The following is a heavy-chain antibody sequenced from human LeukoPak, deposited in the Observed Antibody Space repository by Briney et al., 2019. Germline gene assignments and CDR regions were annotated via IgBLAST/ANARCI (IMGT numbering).Heavy chain of an antibody. V-gene: IGHV3-33*01. CDR2: IWYDGSNK. CDR3: ARAYSSGWFYY. Sequence: PGRSLRLSCAASGFTFSSYGMHWVRQAPVKGLERVAVIWYDGSNKYYADSVKGRFTISRDNSKNTLYLQMNSLRAEDTAVYYCARAYSSGWFYYWGQGTLVTVSS. J-gene: IGHJ4*02. D-gene: IGHD6-19*01. CDR1: GFTFSSYG.